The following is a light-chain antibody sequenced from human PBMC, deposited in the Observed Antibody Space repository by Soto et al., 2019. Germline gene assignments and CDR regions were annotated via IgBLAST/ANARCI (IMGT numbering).Light chain of an antibody. CDR2: EVS. Sequence: QSALTQPASVSGSPGQSITISCTGTSSDVGGYNYVSWYQQHPGKAPKLMIYEVSNRPSGVSNRFSGSKSGNTASLTISGLQAEDVADYYCSSYTSSSPPYVFATGTKLTVL. V-gene: IGLV2-14*01. CDR3: SSYTSSSPPYV. J-gene: IGLJ1*01. CDR1: SSDVGGYNY.